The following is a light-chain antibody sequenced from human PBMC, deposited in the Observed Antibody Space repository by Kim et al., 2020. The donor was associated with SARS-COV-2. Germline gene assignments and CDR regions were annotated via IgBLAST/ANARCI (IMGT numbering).Light chain of an antibody. CDR3: QQYYTTPLT. Sequence: ATMNFTSSHSVLLSSNNKNYIAWYQHKPGQPPKLLIYWTSNRETGVPDRFSGSGSGTDFTLTISSLQAEDVAVYYCQQYYTTPLTFGGGTKVDIK. CDR2: WTS. CDR1: HSVLLSSNNKNY. J-gene: IGKJ4*01. V-gene: IGKV4-1*01.